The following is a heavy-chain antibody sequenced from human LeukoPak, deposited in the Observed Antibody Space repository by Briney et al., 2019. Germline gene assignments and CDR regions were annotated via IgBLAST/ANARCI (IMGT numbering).Heavy chain of an antibody. D-gene: IGHD3-16*01. CDR3: ARGGGSSTSKNWFDP. CDR2: ISSSSSYI. Sequence: GGSLRLSCAASGFTFSSYSMNWIRQAPGKGLECVSSISSSSSYIYYADSVKCLFTISRDNAKNSLYLQMKSLRAEDTAVYSCARGGGSSTSKNWFDPWGQGTLVTVXS. V-gene: IGHV3-21*01. CDR1: GFTFSSYS. J-gene: IGHJ5*02.